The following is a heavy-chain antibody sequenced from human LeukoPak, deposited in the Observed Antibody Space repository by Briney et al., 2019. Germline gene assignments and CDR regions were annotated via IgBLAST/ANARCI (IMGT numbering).Heavy chain of an antibody. Sequence: GGSLRLSCAASGFTFSRYWMTWVRQAPGKGLEWVANIKEDGSAKYYVDSVKGRFTISRDNAKSSLYLQMTSLRAEDTAVYYCARDEGSSCCDHWGQGTLVTVSS. V-gene: IGHV3-7*04. D-gene: IGHD2-2*01. CDR3: ARDEGSSCCDH. J-gene: IGHJ4*02. CDR2: IKEDGSAK. CDR1: GFTFSRYW.